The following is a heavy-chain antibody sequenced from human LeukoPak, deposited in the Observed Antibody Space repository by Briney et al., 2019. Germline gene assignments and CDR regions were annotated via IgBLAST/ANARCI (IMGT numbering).Heavy chain of an antibody. CDR2: ISSSGSTI. V-gene: IGHV3-11*01. J-gene: IGHJ4*02. D-gene: IGHD2-2*01. CDR1: GFTFSDYY. CDR3: AKEDLRDVVVPAAMELDFDY. Sequence: TAGGSLRLSCAASGFTFSDYYMTWIRQAPGKGLEWVSYISSSGSTIYYADSVKGRFTISRDNAKNSLYLQMNSLRAEDTAVYYCAKEDLRDVVVPAAMELDFDYWGQGTLVTVSS.